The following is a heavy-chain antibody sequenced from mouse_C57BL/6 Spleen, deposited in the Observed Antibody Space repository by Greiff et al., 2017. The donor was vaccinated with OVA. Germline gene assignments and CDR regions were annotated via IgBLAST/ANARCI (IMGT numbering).Heavy chain of an antibody. V-gene: IGHV1-61*01. CDR3: ARRITTVVAGNYFDY. D-gene: IGHD1-1*01. CDR2: IYPSDSET. CDR1: GYTFTSYW. Sequence: QVQLQQPGAELVRPGSSVKLSCKASGYTFTSYWMDWVKQRPGQGLEWIGNIYPSDSETHYNQKFKDKATLTVDKSSSTAYMQLSSLTSEDSAVYYCARRITTVVAGNYFDYWGQGTTLTVSS. J-gene: IGHJ2*01.